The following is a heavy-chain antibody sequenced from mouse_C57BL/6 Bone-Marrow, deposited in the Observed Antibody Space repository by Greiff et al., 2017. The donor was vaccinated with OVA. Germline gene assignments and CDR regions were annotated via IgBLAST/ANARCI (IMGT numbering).Heavy chain of an antibody. CDR3: ARARSYWYFDV. CDR1: GYTFTSYT. Sequence: VQLQQSGAELARPGASVKMSCKASGYTFTSYTMHWVKQRPGQGLEWIGYINPSSGYTKYNQKFKDKATLTADKSSSTAYMQLSSLTSEDSAVYYCARARSYWYFDVWGTGTTGTVSS. V-gene: IGHV1-4*01. CDR2: INPSSGYT. J-gene: IGHJ1*03.